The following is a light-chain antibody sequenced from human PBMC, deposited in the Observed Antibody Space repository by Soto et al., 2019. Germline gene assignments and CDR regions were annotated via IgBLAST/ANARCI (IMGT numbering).Light chain of an antibody. Sequence: DIQMTQSPSSLSASVGDRVTITCRASQGISNYLAWYQQKPGKDPKLLIYAASTLQSGVPSRFSGSGSGTDFTFTISSLQPEDVATYYCQKYNSALSITFGQGTRLEIK. J-gene: IGKJ5*01. CDR1: QGISNY. V-gene: IGKV1-27*01. CDR3: QKYNSALSIT. CDR2: AAS.